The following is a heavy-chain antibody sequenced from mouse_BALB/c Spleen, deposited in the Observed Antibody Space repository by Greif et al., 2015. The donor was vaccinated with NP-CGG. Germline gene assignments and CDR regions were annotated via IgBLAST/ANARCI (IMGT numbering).Heavy chain of an antibody. CDR2: IHPSSGNT. V-gene: IGHV1S130*01. D-gene: IGHD2-4*01. Sequence: QVQLQQSGSVLVRPGASVKLSCKASGYTFTSSWMHWAKQRPGQGLEWIGEIHPSSGNTNYNEMFKGKATLTVDTSSSTAYVDLSSLTAEDSAVYYCSKSGDYENSCDYWGQGTTLTVSS. CDR1: GYTFTSSW. J-gene: IGHJ2*01. CDR3: SKSGDYENSCDY.